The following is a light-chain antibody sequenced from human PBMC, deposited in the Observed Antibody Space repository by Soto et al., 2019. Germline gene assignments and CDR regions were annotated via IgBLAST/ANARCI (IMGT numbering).Light chain of an antibody. CDR1: QSISSW. CDR2: KAS. Sequence: DIQMTQSPSTLSASVGDRVTITCRASQSISSWLAWYQQKPGKAPKLLIYKASSLESVVPSRFSGSGSGTEFTLTISSLQPDDFATYYCQQYNSYWWTFGQGTKVEIK. CDR3: QQYNSYWWT. J-gene: IGKJ1*01. V-gene: IGKV1-5*03.